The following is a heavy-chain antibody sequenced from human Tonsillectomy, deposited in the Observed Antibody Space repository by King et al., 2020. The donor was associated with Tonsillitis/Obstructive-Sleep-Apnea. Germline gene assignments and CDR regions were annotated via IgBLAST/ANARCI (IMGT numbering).Heavy chain of an antibody. CDR1: GGSISSYY. J-gene: IGHJ3*02. CDR3: AREAGEYCSGGSCYSAVVAFDI. V-gene: IGHV4-59*01. D-gene: IGHD2-15*01. CDR2: IYYSGST. Sequence: QLQESGPGLVKPSETLSLTCTVSGGSISSYYWTWIRQPPGKGLEWIGYIYYSGSTNYNPSLKSRVTISLDTSKNQFYLNLSSVTASDTAVYYCAREAGEYCSGGSCYSAVVAFDIWGQGTMVTVSS.